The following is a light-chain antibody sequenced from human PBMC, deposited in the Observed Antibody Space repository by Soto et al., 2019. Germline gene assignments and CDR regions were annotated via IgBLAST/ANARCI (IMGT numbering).Light chain of an antibody. CDR2: GAF. V-gene: IGKV3-15*01. CDR1: QSVSSN. Sequence: EIVMTQSPATLSVSPGERATLSCRASQSVSSNLAWYQQKPGQAPRLLIYGAFTRVTGIPARFSGSGSGTEFTLTISILQSEEFAVDSCQQYNNWPRTFGQGTKVEIK. J-gene: IGKJ1*01. CDR3: QQYNNWPRT.